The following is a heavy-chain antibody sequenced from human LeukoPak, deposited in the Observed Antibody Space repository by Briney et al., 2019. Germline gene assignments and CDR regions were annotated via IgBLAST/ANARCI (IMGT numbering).Heavy chain of an antibody. D-gene: IGHD2-2*02. V-gene: IGHV1-2*02. CDR1: GYTFTGYY. J-gene: IGHJ5*02. CDR3: ARVTVLGYCSSTSCYSPWFDP. Sequence: GASVKVSCKASGYTFTGYYMHWVRQAPGQGLEWMGWINPNSGGTNYARKFQGRVTMTRDTSISTAYMELSRLRSDDTAVYYCARVTVLGYCSSTSCYSPWFDPWGQGTLVTVSS. CDR2: INPNSGGT.